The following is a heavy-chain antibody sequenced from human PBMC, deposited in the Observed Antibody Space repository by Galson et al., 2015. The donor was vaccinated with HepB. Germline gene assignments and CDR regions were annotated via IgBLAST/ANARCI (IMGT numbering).Heavy chain of an antibody. Sequence: SLRLSCAASGFTFSSYSMNWVRQAPGKGLEWVSSISSSSSDIYYADSVKGRFTISRDNAKNSLYLQMNSLRAEDTAVYYCAREPPYCSGGSCYSYYYGMDVWGQGTTVTVSS. V-gene: IGHV3-21*01. CDR1: GFTFSSYS. J-gene: IGHJ6*02. D-gene: IGHD2-15*01. CDR2: ISSSSSDI. CDR3: AREPPYCSGGSCYSYYYGMDV.